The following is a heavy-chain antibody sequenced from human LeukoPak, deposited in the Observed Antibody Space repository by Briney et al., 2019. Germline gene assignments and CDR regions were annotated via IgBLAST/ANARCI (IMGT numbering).Heavy chain of an antibody. Sequence: GGSLRLSCAASGFTFSSYAMSWVRQAPGKGLEWVSATSGSGGSTYYADSVKGRITISRDNSKNTLYLQMNGLRAEDTAVYYCAKGGSSSSRFDFWGQGTLVTVSS. CDR1: GFTFSSYA. CDR3: AKGGSSSSRFDF. D-gene: IGHD6-6*01. CDR2: TSGSGGST. V-gene: IGHV3-23*01. J-gene: IGHJ4*02.